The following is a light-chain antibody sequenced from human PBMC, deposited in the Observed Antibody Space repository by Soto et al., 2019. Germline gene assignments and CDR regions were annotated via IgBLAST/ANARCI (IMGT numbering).Light chain of an antibody. Sequence: QSALTQPASVSGSPGQSITISCTGTSSDVGGYNYVSWYQQHPGKAPKLMIYEVSNRPSGLSNRFSGSKSGNTASLTISGLQAEDEADYYCSSYAGSYTWVFGGGTQLTVL. CDR2: EVS. CDR1: SSDVGGYNY. V-gene: IGLV2-14*01. J-gene: IGLJ3*02. CDR3: SSYAGSYTWV.